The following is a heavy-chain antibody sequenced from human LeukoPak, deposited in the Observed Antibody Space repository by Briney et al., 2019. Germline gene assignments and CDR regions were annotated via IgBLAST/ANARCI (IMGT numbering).Heavy chain of an antibody. Sequence: AASVTVSCKVSGYTLTELSMHWVRQAPGKGLEWMGGFDPEDGETIYAQKFQGRVTMTEDTSTDTAYMELSSLRSEDTSVYYCATDRIAVAGESFDYWGQGTLVTVSS. CDR3: ATDRIAVAGESFDY. CDR1: GYTLTELS. D-gene: IGHD6-19*01. V-gene: IGHV1-24*01. CDR2: FDPEDGET. J-gene: IGHJ4*02.